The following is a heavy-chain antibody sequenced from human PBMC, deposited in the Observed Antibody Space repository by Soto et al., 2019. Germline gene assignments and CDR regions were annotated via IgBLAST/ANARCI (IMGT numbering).Heavy chain of an antibody. D-gene: IGHD1-26*01. CDR2: IIPIFGTA. Sequence: QVQLVQSGAEVKKPGSSVKVSCKASGGTFSSYAISWVRQAPGQGLEWMGGIIPIFGTANYAQKFQGRVXIXAXXSTSTAYMELSSLRSEDTAVYYCARDGVGSHAFDIWGQGTMVTVSS. J-gene: IGHJ3*02. V-gene: IGHV1-69*12. CDR3: ARDGVGSHAFDI. CDR1: GGTFSSYA.